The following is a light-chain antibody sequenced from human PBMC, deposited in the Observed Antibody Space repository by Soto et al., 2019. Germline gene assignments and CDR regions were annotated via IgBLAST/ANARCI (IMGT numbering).Light chain of an antibody. CDR3: QQRSNWPPP. Sequence: EIVLTQSPATLSLSPGERATLSCRASQSVSSYLAWYQQKPGQAPRLLIYDASNWATGIPARFSGSGSGTDFTLTISSLEPEDFAVYYCQQRSNWPPPFGGGTKVEIK. CDR1: QSVSSY. CDR2: DAS. J-gene: IGKJ4*01. V-gene: IGKV3-11*01.